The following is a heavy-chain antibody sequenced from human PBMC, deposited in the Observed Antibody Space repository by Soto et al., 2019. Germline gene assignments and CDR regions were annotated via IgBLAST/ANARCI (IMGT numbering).Heavy chain of an antibody. CDR1: GGTFSSYA. CDR2: IIPIFGTA. J-gene: IGHJ4*02. Sequence: SVKVSCKASGGTFSSYAISWVRQAPGQGLEWMGGIIPIFGTANYAQKFQGRVTITADESTSTAYMELSSLRSEDTAVYYCSYYYDSSGYPYYFDYWGQGTLVPVSS. D-gene: IGHD3-22*01. V-gene: IGHV1-69*13. CDR3: SYYYDSSGYPYYFDY.